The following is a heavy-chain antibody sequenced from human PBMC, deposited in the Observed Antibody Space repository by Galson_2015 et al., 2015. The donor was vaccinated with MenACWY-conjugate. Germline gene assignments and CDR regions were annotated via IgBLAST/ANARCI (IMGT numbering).Heavy chain of an antibody. D-gene: IGHD3/OR15-3a*01. CDR2: ISYDGGTR. V-gene: IGHV3-30*03. J-gene: IGHJ4*02. CDR3: ARDNYDCWSGVVNYLDY. CDR1: GFTFSNYG. Sequence: SLRLSCAPSGFTFSNYGMHWVRQAPGKGLEWVAAISYDGGTRVYSDSVKGRFTISRDNSKNTLNLQLESLRTEDSGVYYCARDNYDCWSGVVNYLDYWGPGTRVTVSS.